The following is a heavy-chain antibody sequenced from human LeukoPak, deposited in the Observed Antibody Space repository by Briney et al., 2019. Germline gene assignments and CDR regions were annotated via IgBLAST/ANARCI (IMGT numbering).Heavy chain of an antibody. Sequence: GGSLRLSCAASGFTFTTYWMNWVRQAPGKGLEWVANIKQDGSEKYYVDSVKGRFTISRDNAKNPLYLQMNSLRAEDTAVYYCARDVRRGMDVWGKGTTVTVSS. V-gene: IGHV3-7*03. CDR3: ARDVRRGMDV. CDR1: GFTFTTYW. CDR2: IKQDGSEK. J-gene: IGHJ6*04. D-gene: IGHD3-10*02.